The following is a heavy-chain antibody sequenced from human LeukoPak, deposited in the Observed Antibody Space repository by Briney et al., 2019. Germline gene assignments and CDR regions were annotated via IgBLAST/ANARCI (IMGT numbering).Heavy chain of an antibody. CDR3: ARLGMPAARADNWFDP. J-gene: IGHJ5*02. V-gene: IGHV4-59*01. D-gene: IGHD6-13*01. Sequence: SETLSLTCTVSGGSISSYYWSWIRQPPGKGLEWIGYIYYSGSTNYNPSLKSRVTISVDTSKNQFSLKLSSVTAADTAVYYCARLGMPAARADNWFDPWGQGTLVTVSS. CDR2: IYYSGST. CDR1: GGSISSYY.